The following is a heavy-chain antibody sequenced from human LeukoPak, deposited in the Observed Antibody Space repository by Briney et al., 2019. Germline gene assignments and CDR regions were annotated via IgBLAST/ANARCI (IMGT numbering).Heavy chain of an antibody. J-gene: IGHJ5*02. D-gene: IGHD4-17*01. CDR3: LTTVTTKTPNNGFDP. CDR2: IKQDGSEK. CDR1: GYPFSRYC. V-gene: IGHV3-7*01. Sequence: GGSLRLSCAASGYPFSRYCMRGVRQSRGEGREGVAYIKQDGSEKDYVDCVKGRFTISRENANNSLYLQMNSLRDEDTAGYYCLTTVTTKTPNNGFDPWGQGTLVTVSS.